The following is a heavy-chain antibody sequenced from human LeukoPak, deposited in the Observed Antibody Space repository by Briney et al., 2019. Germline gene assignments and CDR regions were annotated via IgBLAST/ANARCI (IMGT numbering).Heavy chain of an antibody. D-gene: IGHD3-3*01. CDR1: GFTLSSYA. CDR2: ISGSGGST. V-gene: IGHV3-23*01. J-gene: IGHJ6*02. CDR3: ARPHPRTVFGVFSYYYGMDV. Sequence: GGSLRLSCAASGFTLSSYAMSWVRQAPGKGLEWVSAISGSGGSTYYADSVKGRFTISRDNSKNTLYLQMNSLRAEDTAVYYCARPHPRTVFGVFSYYYGMDVWGQGTTVTVSS.